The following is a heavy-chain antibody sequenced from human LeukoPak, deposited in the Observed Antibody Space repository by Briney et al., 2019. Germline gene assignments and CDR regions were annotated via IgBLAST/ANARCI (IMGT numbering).Heavy chain of an antibody. D-gene: IGHD2-2*01. J-gene: IGHJ4*02. CDR1: GFTFSNSW. Sequence: GGSLRLSREASGFTFSNSWMTWVRQTPGKGLEWVANIKTDGSEKYYVDSVRGRFTISRDNAKNSLYLQMNSLRAEDTAVYYCAKDSCSSTSCYYFDYWGQGTLVTVSS. CDR3: AKDSCSSTSCYYFDY. CDR2: IKTDGSEK. V-gene: IGHV3-7*01.